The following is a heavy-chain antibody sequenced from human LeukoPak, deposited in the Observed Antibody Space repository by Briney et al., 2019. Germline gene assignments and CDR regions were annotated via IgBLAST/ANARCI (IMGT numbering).Heavy chain of an antibody. V-gene: IGHV3-48*03. J-gene: IGHJ4*02. CDR2: ISSSGSTI. CDR3: ARESSQGPDYFDY. D-gene: IGHD3-10*01. CDR1: GFTFSSYE. Sequence: GGSLRLSCAASGFTFSSYEMNWVRQAPGKGLEWVSYISSSGSTIYYADSVKGRFTISRDNAKNSLYLQMNGLSAEDTAVYYCARESSQGPDYFDYWGQGTLVTVSS.